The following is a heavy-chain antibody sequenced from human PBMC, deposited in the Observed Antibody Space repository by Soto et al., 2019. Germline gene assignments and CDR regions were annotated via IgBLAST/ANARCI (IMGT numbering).Heavy chain of an antibody. Sequence: QVQLVQSGAEVKKPGASVKVSCKASGYTFTSYAMHWVRQAPGQRLEWMGWINAGNGNTKYSQKFQGRVPSTRDTSSSTGYMDLSSLRSEDTAIYYCARHLGGCFDYWGQGTLVTVSS. V-gene: IGHV1-3*01. CDR3: ARHLGGCFDY. J-gene: IGHJ4*02. CDR2: INAGNGNT. D-gene: IGHD3-3*01. CDR1: GYTFTSYA.